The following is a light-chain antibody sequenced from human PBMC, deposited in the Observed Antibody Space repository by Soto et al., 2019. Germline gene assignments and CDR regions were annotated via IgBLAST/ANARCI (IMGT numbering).Light chain of an antibody. CDR1: SSDVGDSKT. V-gene: IGLV2-14*01. Sequence: QAVVTQPASVSGSPGQSITISCTGSSSDVGDSKTVSWYQQHPGKAPKLMIYGVTNRPSGVSNRFSGSKSGNAASLTISGLQPEDEADYYCSSYTSSWTYVFGTGTKLTVL. CDR3: SSYTSSWTYV. CDR2: GVT. J-gene: IGLJ1*01.